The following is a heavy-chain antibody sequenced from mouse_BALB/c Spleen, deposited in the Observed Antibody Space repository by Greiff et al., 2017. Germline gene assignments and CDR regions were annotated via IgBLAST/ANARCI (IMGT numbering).Heavy chain of an antibody. Sequence: VQLQQSGAELAKPGASVKMSCKASGYTFTSYRMHWVKQRPGQGLEWIGYINPSTGYTEYNQKFKDKATLTADKSSSTAYMQLSSLTSEDSAVYYCAGITPWFAYWGQGTLVTVSA. CDR2: INPSTGYT. CDR1: GYTFTSYR. D-gene: IGHD2-4*01. J-gene: IGHJ3*01. V-gene: IGHV1-4*01. CDR3: AGITPWFAY.